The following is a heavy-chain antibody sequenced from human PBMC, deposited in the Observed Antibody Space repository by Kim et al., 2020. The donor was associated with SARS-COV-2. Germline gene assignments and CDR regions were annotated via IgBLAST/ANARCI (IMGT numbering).Heavy chain of an antibody. CDR1: GGSISSSSYY. D-gene: IGHD3-22*01. J-gene: IGHJ5*02. V-gene: IGHV4-39*01. CDR2: IYYSGST. Sequence: SETLSLTCTVSGGSISSSSYYWGWIRQPPGKGLEWIGSIYYSGSTYYNPSLKSRVTISVDTSKNQFSLKLSSVTAADTAVYYCASQKILLLAYAPETNWFDPWGQGTLVTVSS. CDR3: ASQKILLLAYAPETNWFDP.